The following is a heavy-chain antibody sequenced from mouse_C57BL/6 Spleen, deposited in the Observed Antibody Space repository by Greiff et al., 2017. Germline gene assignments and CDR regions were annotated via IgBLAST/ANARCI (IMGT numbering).Heavy chain of an antibody. CDR1: GYTFTSYW. CDR3: ARWDAY. J-gene: IGHJ3*01. D-gene: IGHD4-1*01. V-gene: IGHV1-55*01. Sequence: VQLQQPGAELVKPGASVKMSCKASGYTFTSYWITWVKQRPGQGLEWIGDIYPGSGSTNYNEKFKSKATLTVNTSTSPAYMQLSSLTSEDSAVYYYARWDAYWGQGTLVTVSA. CDR2: IYPGSGST.